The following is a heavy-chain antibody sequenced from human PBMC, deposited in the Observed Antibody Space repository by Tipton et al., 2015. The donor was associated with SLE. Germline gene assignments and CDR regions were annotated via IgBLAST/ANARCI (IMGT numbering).Heavy chain of an antibody. V-gene: IGHV4-34*01. J-gene: IGHJ2*01. D-gene: IGHD6-6*01. CDR2: INHSGST. CDR1: GGSISSYY. Sequence: TLSLTCTVSGGSISSYYWSWVRQPPGKGLEWIGEINHSGSTNYNPSLKSRVTISVDTSKNQFSLKLSSVPAADTAVYYCAREYSSFVWYFDLWGRGTLVTVSS. CDR3: AREYSSFVWYFDL.